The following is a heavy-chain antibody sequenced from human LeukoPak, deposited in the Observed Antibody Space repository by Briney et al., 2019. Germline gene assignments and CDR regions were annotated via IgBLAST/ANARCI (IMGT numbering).Heavy chain of an antibody. CDR1: GFILSSYN. CDR2: ISTSSVI. Sequence: PGGSLRLSCAASGFILSSYNMNWVRQAPGQGLEWVSYISTSSVIYYADSVKGRFTISRDDAKNSLYLQMNRLRDEDTAVYYCARVRGVHYDIDVWGQGTTVTVSS. V-gene: IGHV3-48*02. CDR3: ARVRGVHYDIDV. J-gene: IGHJ6*02. D-gene: IGHD3-10*01.